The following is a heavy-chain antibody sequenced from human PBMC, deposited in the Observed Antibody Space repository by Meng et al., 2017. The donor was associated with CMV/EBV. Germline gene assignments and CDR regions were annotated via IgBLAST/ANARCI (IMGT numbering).Heavy chain of an antibody. CDR2: IYYSGST. V-gene: IGHV4-59*01. CDR1: GGSISSYY. CDR3: ARGGSSSSETFDY. Sequence: SETLSLTCTVSGGSISSYYWSWIRQPPGKGLEWIGYIYYSGSTNYNPSLKGRVTISVDTSKNQFALKLSSVTAADTAVYYCARGGSSSSETFDYWGQGTLVTVSS. J-gene: IGHJ4*02. D-gene: IGHD6-6*01.